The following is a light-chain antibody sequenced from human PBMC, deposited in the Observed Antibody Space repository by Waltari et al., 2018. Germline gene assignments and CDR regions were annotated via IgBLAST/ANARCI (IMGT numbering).Light chain of an antibody. J-gene: IGKJ3*01. CDR2: DVS. CDR1: QTINNY. CDR3: QQSFTAPLT. Sequence: DIQLTQSPPSVSASIGDRVTITCRSSQTINNYLTWFHHKPCRATKILLSDVSNLENGVPSRFMGSGYGAEFTLIITSLQPEDVGTYYCQQSFTAPLTFGPGSRVEMK. V-gene: IGKV1-39*01.